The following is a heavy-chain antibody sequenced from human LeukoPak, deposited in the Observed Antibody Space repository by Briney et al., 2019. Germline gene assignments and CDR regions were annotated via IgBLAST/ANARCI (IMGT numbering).Heavy chain of an antibody. D-gene: IGHD6-19*01. V-gene: IGHV1-69*13. CDR1: GGTFSSYA. J-gene: IGHJ4*02. CDR3: ARDGNGGGWYDY. Sequence: SVKVSCKASGGTFSSYAISWVRQAPGQGLEWMGGIIPIFGTANYAQKFQGRVTITADESTSTAYMELSSLRSEDTAVYYCARDGNGGGWYDYWGQGTLVTVSS. CDR2: IIPIFGTA.